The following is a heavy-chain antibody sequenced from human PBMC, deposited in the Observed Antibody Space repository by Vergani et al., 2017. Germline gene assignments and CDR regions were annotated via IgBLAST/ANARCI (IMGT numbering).Heavy chain of an antibody. CDR2: IDHTGRP. D-gene: IGHD4-11*01. J-gene: IGHJ6*03. V-gene: IGHV4-34*01. CDR3: ERVNTETNGHLYYDYYMDV. CDR1: GGSFTSYH. Sequence: QVQLQQWGGGLLKPSETLSLTCVVNGGSFTSYHWTWIRQSPGEGLDWVGDIDHTGRPDYNPSLESRLTMSVDKSRNQFSLTLNSVTATDTAIYFCERVNTETNGHLYYDYYMDVWGQGTAVTVS.